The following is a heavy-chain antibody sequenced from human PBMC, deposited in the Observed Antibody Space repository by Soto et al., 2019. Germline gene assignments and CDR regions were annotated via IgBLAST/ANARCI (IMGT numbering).Heavy chain of an antibody. D-gene: IGHD5-12*01. Sequence: PSETLSLTCDVSGDTISTGGYTWAWIRQPPGKALEWIGHTYHSGSTYYNPSLKSRLTISVDTSRNQFSLTLSSVTAADTAVYYCARIQMATIHFNYWGQGTLVTVSS. V-gene: IGHV4-31*11. CDR2: TYHSGST. CDR3: ARIQMATIHFNY. J-gene: IGHJ4*02. CDR1: GDTISTGGYT.